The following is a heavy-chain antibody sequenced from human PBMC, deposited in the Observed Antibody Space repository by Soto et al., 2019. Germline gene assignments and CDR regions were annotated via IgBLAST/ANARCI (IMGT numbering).Heavy chain of an antibody. CDR1: GFTFSSYD. CDR3: AKRDSRGYYFFDY. V-gene: IGHV3-23*01. J-gene: IGHJ4*02. D-gene: IGHD3-22*01. CDR2: ISGSGGRT. Sequence: EVQLLESGGGLVQPGGSLRLSCAASGFTFSSYDMSWVRQAPGQGLEWVSVISGSGGRTYSADSGKGRFTISRDNSKNTLFLQMYSLRAEDTAVYHCAKRDSRGYYFFDYWGQGTLVTVSS.